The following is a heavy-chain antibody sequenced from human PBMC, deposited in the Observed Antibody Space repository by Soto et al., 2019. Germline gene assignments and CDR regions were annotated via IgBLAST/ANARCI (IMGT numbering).Heavy chain of an antibody. V-gene: IGHV4-59*08. CDR2: IYYSGST. J-gene: IGHJ4*02. CDR3: SGRYGDTHDY. Sequence: SETLSLTCTVSGGSISSYYWSWIRQPPGKGLEWIGYIYYSGSTNYNPSLKSRVTISVDTSKNQFSLKLSSVTAADTAVYYCSGRYGDTHDYWGQGTLVTGSS. CDR1: GGSISSYY. D-gene: IGHD4-17*01.